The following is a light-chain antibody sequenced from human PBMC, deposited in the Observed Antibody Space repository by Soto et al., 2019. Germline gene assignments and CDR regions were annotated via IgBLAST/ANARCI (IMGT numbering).Light chain of an antibody. CDR3: QHYNNWST. CDR1: QSVDSN. Sequence: EIVMTQSPATLSVSPGERATLSCRASQSVDSNLAWYQQKPGQAPRLLIYGASTRATGIPARFNGSGSGTEFTLTISSLQSEDFAIYYCQHYNNWSTFGQGTRLEIK. V-gene: IGKV3D-15*01. J-gene: IGKJ5*01. CDR2: GAS.